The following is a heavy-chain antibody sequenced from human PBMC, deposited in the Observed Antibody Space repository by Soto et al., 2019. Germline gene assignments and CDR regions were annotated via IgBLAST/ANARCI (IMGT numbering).Heavy chain of an antibody. CDR3: ASIWDSSRYYSFDAFHI. D-gene: IGHD3-22*01. CDR2: ISSSSSYI. CDR1: GFTFSSYS. V-gene: IGHV3-21*01. Sequence: GGSLRLSCAASGFTFSSYSMNWVRQAPGKGLEWVSSISSSSSYIYYADSVKGRFTISRDNAKNSLYLQMNSLRAEDTAVYYCASIWDSSRYYSFDAFHIWAQGTMVTVS. J-gene: IGHJ3*02.